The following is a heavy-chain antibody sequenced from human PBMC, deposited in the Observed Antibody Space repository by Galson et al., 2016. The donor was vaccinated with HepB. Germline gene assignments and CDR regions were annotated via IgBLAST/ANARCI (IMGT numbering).Heavy chain of an antibody. J-gene: IGHJ6*02. CDR1: GYNFNTYW. D-gene: IGHD2-21*02. CDR2: IYPADSDT. Sequence: QSGADVTKPGESLKISCKASGYNFNTYWIAWVRQMPGKGLEFMGMIYPADSDTRYSPSFQGQVTISADKSISTAYLQWSSLKASDTAMYYCASLDVVVTDNYYYARDVWGHGTTVTVS. V-gene: IGHV5-51*01. CDR3: ASLDVVVTDNYYYARDV.